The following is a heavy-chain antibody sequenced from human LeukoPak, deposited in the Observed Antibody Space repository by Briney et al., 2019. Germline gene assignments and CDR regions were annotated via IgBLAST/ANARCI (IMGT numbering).Heavy chain of an antibody. Sequence: SETLSLMCAVYGGPFNGYYWTWIRQTPEKGLEWIGEMNPRGSTNYNPSLKSRVTISVDTPKNQFSLELSSVPAADTAVYYCARGRQDVTMIVVVMTAVSYYLDVWGKGTTVTVS. CDR2: MNPRGST. D-gene: IGHD3-22*01. V-gene: IGHV4-34*01. J-gene: IGHJ6*03. CDR3: ARGRQDVTMIVVVMTAVSYYLDV. CDR1: GGPFNGYY.